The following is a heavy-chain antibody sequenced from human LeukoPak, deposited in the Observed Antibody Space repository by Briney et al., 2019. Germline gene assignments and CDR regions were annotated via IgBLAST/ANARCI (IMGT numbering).Heavy chain of an antibody. CDR3: ASGYVGDPFDY. V-gene: IGHV3-66*01. Sequence: GGSLRLSCAASGFTLSNYWMHWVRQAPGKGLEWVSVIYSGGSTYYADSVKGRFTISRDNSKNTLYLQMNSLRAEDTAVYYCASGYVGDPFDYWGQGTLVTVSS. D-gene: IGHD3-16*01. CDR1: GFTLSNYW. J-gene: IGHJ4*02. CDR2: IYSGGST.